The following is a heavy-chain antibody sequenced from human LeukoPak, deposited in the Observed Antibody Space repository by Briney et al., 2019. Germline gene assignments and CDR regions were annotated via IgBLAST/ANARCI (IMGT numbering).Heavy chain of an antibody. CDR3: AREKGSGLGYGMDV. J-gene: IGHJ6*02. CDR1: RGSPGYYY. CDR2: VYYSGAT. V-gene: IGHV4-59*12. Sequence: QTLSLSCTLSRGSPGYYYRGWVRQPPGQGLEWIGWVYYSGATAPTTSNASLESRVTTWLDTSKKQFSLILTSVTAADTALYYCAREKGSGLGYGMDVWGPGTSVTVSS. D-gene: IGHD6-19*01.